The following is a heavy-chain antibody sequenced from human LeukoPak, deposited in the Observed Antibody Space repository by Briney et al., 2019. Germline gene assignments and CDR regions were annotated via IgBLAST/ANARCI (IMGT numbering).Heavy chain of an antibody. V-gene: IGHV4-28*06. CDR2: IYYSGST. CDR3: TRAALDWFDP. D-gene: IGHD6-13*01. Sequence: SDTLSLTCAVSGYSISSSNWWGWIRQPPGKGLEWIGYIYYSGSTNYNPSLKSRVTMSVDTSKNQSSLKLSSVTALDTAVYYCTRAALDWFDPWGQGTLVTVSS. J-gene: IGHJ5*02. CDR1: GYSISSSNW.